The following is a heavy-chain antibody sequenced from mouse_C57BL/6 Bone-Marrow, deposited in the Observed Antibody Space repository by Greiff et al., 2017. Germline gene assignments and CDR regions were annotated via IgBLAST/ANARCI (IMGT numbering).Heavy chain of an antibody. V-gene: IGHV1-63*01. CDR2: IYPGGGYT. CDR3: ARVDGYYLRLDY. CDR1: GYTFTNYW. D-gene: IGHD2-3*01. J-gene: IGHJ4*01. Sequence: QVQLQQSGAELVRPGTSVKMSCKASGYTFTNYWIGWAKQRPGHGLEWIGVIYPGGGYTNYNEKFKGKATLTADKSSSTAYMQFSSLTSEDSAIEYYARVDGYYLRLDYGGQGTSVTVSS.